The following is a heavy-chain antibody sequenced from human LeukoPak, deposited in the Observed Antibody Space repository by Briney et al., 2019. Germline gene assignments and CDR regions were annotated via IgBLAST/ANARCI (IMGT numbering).Heavy chain of an antibody. CDR3: ARGNSSGWYGGFDH. D-gene: IGHD6-19*01. Sequence: KPSETLSLTCTVSGGSISGYYWSWIRQPPGKGLEWIAYIYDTGGTRYNPSLKSRVTISVDPSKRELSLQLNSVTAADTAVYYCARGNSSGWYGGFDHWGRGTLVTVSS. V-gene: IGHV4-59*01. CDR2: IYDTGGT. CDR1: GGSISGYY. J-gene: IGHJ4*02.